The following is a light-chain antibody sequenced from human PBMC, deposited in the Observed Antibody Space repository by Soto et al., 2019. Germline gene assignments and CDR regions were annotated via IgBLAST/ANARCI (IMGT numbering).Light chain of an antibody. CDR1: QTVSRN. Sequence: MTQSPSTLSASVGDRVTLSCRASQTVSRNLAWYQQRPGQAPRLLIYDISNRAAGVPARFSGSGSETEFTLTIRSLQSEDFAVYFCQQYNNWPSFGQGTRLEI. CDR3: QQYNNWPS. V-gene: IGKV3-15*01. J-gene: IGKJ5*01. CDR2: DIS.